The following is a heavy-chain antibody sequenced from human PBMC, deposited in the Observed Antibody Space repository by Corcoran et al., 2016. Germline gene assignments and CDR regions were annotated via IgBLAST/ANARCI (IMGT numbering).Heavy chain of an antibody. CDR3: ASEGRTAGMDV. CDR1: GGSISSSSYY. CDR2: IYYSGST. D-gene: IGHD2-21*02. Sequence: QLQLQESGPGLVKPSETLSLTCTVSGGSISSSSYYWGWIRQPPGKGLEWIGSIYYSGSTYYTPSLKSRVTIAVDTSKNQFSLTLSSVTAADTAGYYGASEGRTAGMDVWGQGTTVTVSS. V-gene: IGHV4-39*01. J-gene: IGHJ6*02.